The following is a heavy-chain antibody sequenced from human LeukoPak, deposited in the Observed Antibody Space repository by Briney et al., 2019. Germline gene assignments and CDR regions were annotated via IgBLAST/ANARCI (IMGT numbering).Heavy chain of an antibody. Sequence: GGSQRLSCAASGFTFSSYWMHWVRQAPGKGLVWVSRINSDGSSTNYADSVKGRFTISRDNAKNTLYLQMNSLRAEDTAVYYCARDYYTSGSPNDYWGQGTLVTVSS. V-gene: IGHV3-74*01. J-gene: IGHJ4*02. CDR3: ARDYYTSGSPNDY. CDR2: INSDGSST. CDR1: GFTFSSYW. D-gene: IGHD3-10*01.